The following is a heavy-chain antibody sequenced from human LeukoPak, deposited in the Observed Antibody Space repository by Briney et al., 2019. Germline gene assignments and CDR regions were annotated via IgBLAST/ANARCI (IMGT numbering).Heavy chain of an antibody. CDR1: GFTFSSYA. V-gene: IGHV3-23*01. J-gene: IGHJ4*02. CDR2: ISGGDSNT. CDR3: AKDFRIGYSAHFDY. D-gene: IGHD2-21*01. Sequence: GGSLRLSCAASGFTFSSYAITWVRQAPGKGLEWVSAISGGDSNTYYADSVKGRFTISRDNSQNTLYLQMDSLRGEDTAVYYCAKDFRIGYSAHFDYWGQGALVTVSS.